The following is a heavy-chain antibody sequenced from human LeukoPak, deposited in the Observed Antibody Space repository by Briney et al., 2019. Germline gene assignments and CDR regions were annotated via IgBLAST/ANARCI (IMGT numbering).Heavy chain of an antibody. D-gene: IGHD3-22*01. CDR1: GGSFSGYY. V-gene: IGHV4-34*01. J-gene: IGHJ4*02. CDR2: INHSGST. Sequence: SESLSLTCAVYGGSFSGYYWSWIRQPPGKGLEWFGEINHSGSTNYNPSLKSRVTISVDTSKNQFSLKLSSVTAADTAVYYCARGGSLYDSSGDFDYWGQGTLVTVSS. CDR3: ARGGSLYDSSGDFDY.